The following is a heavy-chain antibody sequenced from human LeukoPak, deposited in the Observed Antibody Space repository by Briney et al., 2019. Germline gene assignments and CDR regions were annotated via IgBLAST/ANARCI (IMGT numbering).Heavy chain of an antibody. D-gene: IGHD5-24*01. CDR3: AKVVEMATITSYYFDY. V-gene: IGHV3-23*01. CDR2: ISGSGGST. CDR1: GFTFSSYA. Sequence: GGSLRISCAASGFTFSSYAMSWVRQAPGKGLEWVSAISGSGGSTYYADSVKGRFTISRDNSRNTLYLQMNSLRAEDTAVYYCAKVVEMATITSYYFDYWGQGTLVTVSS. J-gene: IGHJ4*02.